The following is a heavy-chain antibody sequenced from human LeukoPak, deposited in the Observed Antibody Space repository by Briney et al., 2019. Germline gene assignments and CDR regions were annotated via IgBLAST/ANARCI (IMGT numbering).Heavy chain of an antibody. Sequence: GGSLRLSCTASGFTFDDYAMHWVRQAPGKGLEWVSGISWNSGSIGYADSVKGRFTISRDNAKNTLYLQMNSLKTEDTAVYYCTTETVGIAVAGTWGQGTLVTVSS. V-gene: IGHV3-9*01. CDR1: GFTFDDYA. CDR3: TTETVGIAVAGT. J-gene: IGHJ4*02. CDR2: ISWNSGSI. D-gene: IGHD6-19*01.